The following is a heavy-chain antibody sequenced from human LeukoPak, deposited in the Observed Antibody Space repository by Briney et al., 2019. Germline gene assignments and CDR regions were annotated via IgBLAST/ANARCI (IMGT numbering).Heavy chain of an antibody. J-gene: IGHJ4*02. V-gene: IGHV1-2*04. D-gene: IGHD1-7*01. CDR1: GYTFTGYY. Sequence: ASVKVSCKASGYTFTGYYVHWVRQAPGQGLEWMGWINTNSGGTKYAQNFQAWVTMTRDTSITTAYMEVSSLRSEDTAVYYCARGITGTTAKPGWGQGTLVTVSS. CDR2: INTNSGGT. CDR3: ARGITGTTAKPG.